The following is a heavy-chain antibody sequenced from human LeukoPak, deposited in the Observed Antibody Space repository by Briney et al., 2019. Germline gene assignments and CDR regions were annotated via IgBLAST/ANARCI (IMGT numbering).Heavy chain of an antibody. CDR2: INPGDGDT. CDR1: GYTFTNYA. CDR3: ARRGVTTRDSYYYAMHV. Sequence: ASVKVSCKASGYTFTNYAVHWVRQAPGQRPEWMGRINPGDGDTKYSQSFQGRVTFARDTSANTAFMELSSLRSEDTAVYYCARRGVTTRDSYYYAMHVWGQGTTVTVSS. V-gene: IGHV1-3*01. D-gene: IGHD2-21*02. J-gene: IGHJ6*02.